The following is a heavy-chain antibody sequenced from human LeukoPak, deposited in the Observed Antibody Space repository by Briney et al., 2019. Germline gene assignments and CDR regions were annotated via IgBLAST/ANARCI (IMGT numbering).Heavy chain of an antibody. V-gene: IGHV4-59*04. Sequence: PSETLSLTCTISGGSVSDYYWSWIRQPPGKGLEWIGSIFYRGSTYYNPSLKSRVTISVDTSKNQFSLKLSSVTAADTAVYYCARRVLRWSHIRDAFDIWGQGTMVTVSS. CDR2: IFYRGST. CDR3: ARRVLRWSHIRDAFDI. J-gene: IGHJ3*02. D-gene: IGHD4-23*01. CDR1: GGSVSDYY.